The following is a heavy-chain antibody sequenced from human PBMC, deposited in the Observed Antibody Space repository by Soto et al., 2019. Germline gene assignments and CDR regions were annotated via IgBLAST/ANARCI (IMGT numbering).Heavy chain of an antibody. CDR3: AREGVHNYNKYYFDY. J-gene: IGHJ4*02. D-gene: IGHD3-9*01. CDR2: ISGIRDYI. V-gene: IGHV3-21*06. Sequence: EVQLVESGGGLVNPGGSLRLSCAASGFTFSYYTVHWVRRAPGKGLEWVSSISGIRDYIRYADSVKGRFTISGDNAKTSLYLQMNSLTAEDTAVYYCAREGVHNYNKYYFDYWGQGTLVTVSS. CDR1: GFTFSYYT.